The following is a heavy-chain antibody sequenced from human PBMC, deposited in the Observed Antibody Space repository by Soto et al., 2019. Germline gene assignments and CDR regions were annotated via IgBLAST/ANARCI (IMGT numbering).Heavy chain of an antibody. V-gene: IGHV4-30-4*01. J-gene: IGHJ4*02. CDR1: GVSIGSGDYY. CDR3: ARVPPPYSFSYDD. Sequence: QVQLQESGPGLVKPSQTLSLTCNVSGVSIGSGDYYWSWIRQPPGKGLEWIGYIYISGTTYYNPSLKRRLTISLDTSRNVFSLKLRSVTAADTAVYYCARVPPPYSFSYDDWGQGTLVTVSS. D-gene: IGHD5-12*01. CDR2: IYISGTT.